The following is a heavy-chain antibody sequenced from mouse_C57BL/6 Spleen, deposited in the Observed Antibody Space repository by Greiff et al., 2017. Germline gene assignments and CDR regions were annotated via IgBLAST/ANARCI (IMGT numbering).Heavy chain of an antibody. Sequence: EVKLVESGGGLVKPGGSLKLSCAASGFTFSSYAMSWVRQTPEKRLEWVATISDGGSYTYYPDNVKGRFPISRDNAKNNLYLQMSHLKSEDTAMYYCARDDASLFDYWGQGTTLTVSS. D-gene: IGHD6-1*01. CDR1: GFTFSSYA. CDR2: ISDGGSYT. CDR3: ARDDASLFDY. V-gene: IGHV5-4*01. J-gene: IGHJ2*01.